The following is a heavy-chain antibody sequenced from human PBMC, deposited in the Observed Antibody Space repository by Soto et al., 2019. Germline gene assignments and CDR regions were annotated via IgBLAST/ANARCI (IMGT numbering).Heavy chain of an antibody. CDR2: IYHSGST. V-gene: IGHV4-4*02. CDR1: GGSISSSNW. J-gene: IGHJ6*02. Sequence: QVQLQESGPGLVKPSGTLSLTCAVSGGSISSSNWWSWVRQPPGKGLEWIGEIYHSGSTNYNPSLKRRVTIAVAKSKNQFSLKLSSVTAADTAVYYCARDVVVPVYYGMDVWGQGTTVTVSS. CDR3: ARDVVVPVYYGMDV. D-gene: IGHD2-2*01.